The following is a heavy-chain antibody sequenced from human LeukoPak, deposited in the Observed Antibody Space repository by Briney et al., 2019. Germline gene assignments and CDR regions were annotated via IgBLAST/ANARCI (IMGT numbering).Heavy chain of an antibody. V-gene: IGHV3-74*01. CDR2: IDGDGSNT. J-gene: IGHJ4*02. CDR3: AKVKRDSGSYFFDS. Sequence: GGSLRLSCAASGFTFSSHWMHWVRQAPGKGLVWVSLIDGDGSNTNYADSVKGRFVISRDNAKNTLFLQMSSLRADDTAVYFCAKVKRDSGSYFFDSWGQGTLVTVSS. CDR1: GFTFSSHW. D-gene: IGHD1-26*01.